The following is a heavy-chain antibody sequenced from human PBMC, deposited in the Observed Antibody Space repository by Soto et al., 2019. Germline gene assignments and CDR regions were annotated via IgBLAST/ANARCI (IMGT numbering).Heavy chain of an antibody. J-gene: IGHJ4*02. D-gene: IGHD6-6*01. Sequence: SETLSLTCAVSGYSISSGYYWGWIRQPPGKGLEWIGSIYHSGSTYYNPSLKSRVTISVDTSKNQFSLKLSSVTAADTAVYYCARDEYSSSSPFDYWGQGTLVTVSS. V-gene: IGHV4-38-2*02. CDR3: ARDEYSSSSPFDY. CDR1: GYSISSGYY. CDR2: IYHSGST.